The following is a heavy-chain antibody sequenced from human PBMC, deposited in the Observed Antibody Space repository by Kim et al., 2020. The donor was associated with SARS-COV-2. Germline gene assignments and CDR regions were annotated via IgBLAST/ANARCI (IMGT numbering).Heavy chain of an antibody. J-gene: IGHJ6*02. CDR3: ARGRATGYSSSWRRVYGMDV. V-gene: IGHV4-34*01. CDR1: GGSFSGYY. Sequence: SETLSLTCAVYGGSFSGYYWSWIRQPPGKGLEWIGEINHSGSTNYNPSLKSRVTISVDTSKNQFSLKLSSVTAADTAVYYCARGRATGYSSSWRRVYGMDVWGQGTTVTVSS. D-gene: IGHD6-13*01. CDR2: INHSGST.